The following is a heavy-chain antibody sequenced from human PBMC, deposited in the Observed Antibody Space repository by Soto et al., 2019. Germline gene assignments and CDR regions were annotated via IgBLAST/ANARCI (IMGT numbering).Heavy chain of an antibody. CDR1: GGTFSSYT. CDR2: IIPILGIA. Sequence: ASVKVSCKASGGTFSSYTISWVRQAPGQGLEWMGRIIPILGIANYAQKFQGRVAITADKSTSTAYMELSSLRSEDTAVYYCATVRGHYGSGSYHYYYMDVWGKGTTVTVSS. J-gene: IGHJ6*03. V-gene: IGHV1-69*02. D-gene: IGHD3-10*01. CDR3: ATVRGHYGSGSYHYYYMDV.